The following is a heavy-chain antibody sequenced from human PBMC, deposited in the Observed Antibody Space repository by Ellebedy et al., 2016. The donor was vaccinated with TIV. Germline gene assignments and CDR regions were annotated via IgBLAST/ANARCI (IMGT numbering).Heavy chain of an antibody. V-gene: IGHV3-33*01. J-gene: IGHJ6*02. Sequence: PGGSLRLSCAASGFTFSSYGMHWVRQAPGKGLEWVAVIWYDGSNKYYADSVKGRFTISRDNSKNTLYLQMNSLRAEDTAVYYCARDWAEKSYYYYYGMDVWGQGTTVTVSS. CDR1: GFTFSSYG. CDR3: ARDWAEKSYYYYYGMDV. D-gene: IGHD3-16*01. CDR2: IWYDGSNK.